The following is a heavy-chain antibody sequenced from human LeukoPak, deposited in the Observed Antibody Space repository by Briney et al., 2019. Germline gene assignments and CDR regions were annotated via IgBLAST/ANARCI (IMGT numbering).Heavy chain of an antibody. CDR3: ARGGGYASPIGY. D-gene: IGHD5-12*01. Sequence: SETLSLTCTVSGGSISSYYWSWIRQPPGKGLEWIGYIYHSGSTNYNPSLKSRVTISVDTSKNQFSLKLSSVTAVDTAVYYCARGGGYASPIGYWGQGALVTVSS. CDR2: IYHSGST. V-gene: IGHV4-59*01. J-gene: IGHJ4*02. CDR1: GGSISSYY.